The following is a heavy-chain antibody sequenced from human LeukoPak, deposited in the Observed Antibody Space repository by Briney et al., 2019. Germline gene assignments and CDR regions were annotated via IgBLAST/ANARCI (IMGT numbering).Heavy chain of an antibody. CDR3: AKDGHYYDNSGYSYYFDY. V-gene: IGHV3-43*02. D-gene: IGHD3-22*01. Sequence: GGSLRLSCAASGFTFDDYAMHWVRQAPGKGLEWVSLISGDGGSTYYADSVKGRFTISRDNSKNSLYLQMNSLRTEDTALYYCAKDGHYYDNSGYSYYFDYRGQGTLVTVSS. CDR2: ISGDGGST. CDR1: GFTFDDYA. J-gene: IGHJ4*02.